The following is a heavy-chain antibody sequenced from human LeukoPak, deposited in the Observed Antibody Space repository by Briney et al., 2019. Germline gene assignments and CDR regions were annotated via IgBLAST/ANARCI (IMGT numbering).Heavy chain of an antibody. D-gene: IGHD3-9*01. CDR2: ISSSSSYI. J-gene: IGHJ5*02. Sequence: PGGSLRLSCAASGFTFSSYSMNWVRQAPGKGPEWVSSISSSSSYIYYADSVKGRFTISRDNAKNSLYLQMNSLRAEDTAVYYCAREISDDILTGYYIGYNWFDPWGQGTLVTVSS. CDR3: AREISDDILTGYYIGYNWFDP. CDR1: GFTFSSYS. V-gene: IGHV3-21*01.